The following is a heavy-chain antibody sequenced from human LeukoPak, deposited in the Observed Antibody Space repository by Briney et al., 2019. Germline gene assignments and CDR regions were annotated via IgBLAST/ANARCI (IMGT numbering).Heavy chain of an antibody. CDR1: GGTFSSYV. J-gene: IGHJ4*02. CDR3: ARASIAARPFFDY. D-gene: IGHD6-6*01. CDR2: IIPIFGTA. V-gene: IGHV1-69*05. Sequence: ASVKVSCKASGGTFSSYVISWVRQAPGQGLEWMGGIIPIFGTANYAQKFQGRVTITTDESTSTAYMELSSLRSEATAVYYCARASIAARPFFDYWGQGTLVTVSS.